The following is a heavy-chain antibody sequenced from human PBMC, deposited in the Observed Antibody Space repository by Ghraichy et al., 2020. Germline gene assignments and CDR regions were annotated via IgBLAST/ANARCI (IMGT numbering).Heavy chain of an antibody. Sequence: GGSLRLSCAASGFTFDDYALHWVRQAPGKGLEWVSGISWNSGSIGYADSVKGRFTISRDNAKSSLYLQMNSLSAEDTALYYCAKGYYYDTSGPEDYWGQGTLVTVSS. CDR3: AKGYYYDTSGPEDY. CDR2: ISWNSGSI. D-gene: IGHD3-22*01. J-gene: IGHJ4*02. V-gene: IGHV3-9*01. CDR1: GFTFDDYA.